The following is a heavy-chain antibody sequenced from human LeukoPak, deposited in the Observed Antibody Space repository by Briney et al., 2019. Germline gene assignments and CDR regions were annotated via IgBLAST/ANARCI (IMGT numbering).Heavy chain of an antibody. J-gene: IGHJ4*02. D-gene: IGHD1-1*01. V-gene: IGHV4-4*07. Sequence: SETLSLTCTVSGDSISSNYWNWIRQTAGKGLEWIGRIHFSGITNTNPSVRSRVTMSADTSKNQFSLKLSSVTAADTAVYFCARDSGLERLGPQFDYWGQGTLVTVSS. CDR2: IHFSGIT. CDR1: GDSISSNY. CDR3: ARDSGLERLGPQFDY.